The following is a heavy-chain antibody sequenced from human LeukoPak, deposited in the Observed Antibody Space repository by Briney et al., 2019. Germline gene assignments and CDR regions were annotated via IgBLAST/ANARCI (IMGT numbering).Heavy chain of an antibody. CDR1: GYTFTGYY. CDR2: INPNSGGT. V-gene: IGHV1-2*02. Sequence: ASVKVSCKASGYTFTGYYMHWVRQAPGQGLEWMGWINPNSGGTNYAQKFQGRVTMTRDTSISTAYMELSRLRSDDTAVYYCARDRWGIVVVITSLSPLRYWGQGTLVTVSS. J-gene: IGHJ4*02. CDR3: ARDRWGIVVVITSLSPLRY. D-gene: IGHD3-22*01.